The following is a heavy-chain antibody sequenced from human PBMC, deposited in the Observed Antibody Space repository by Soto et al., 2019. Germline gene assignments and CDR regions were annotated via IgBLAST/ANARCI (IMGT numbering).Heavy chain of an antibody. J-gene: IGHJ5*02. V-gene: IGHV4-34*01. CDR3: ARAYDFWRRNWFDP. Sequence: SETLSPTCAVYGGSFSGYYWSWIRQPPGKGLEWIGEINHSGSTNYNPSLKSRVTISVDTSKNQFSLKLSSVTAADTAVYYCARAYDFWRRNWFDPWGQGTLVTVSS. CDR2: INHSGST. CDR1: GGSFSGYY. D-gene: IGHD3-3*01.